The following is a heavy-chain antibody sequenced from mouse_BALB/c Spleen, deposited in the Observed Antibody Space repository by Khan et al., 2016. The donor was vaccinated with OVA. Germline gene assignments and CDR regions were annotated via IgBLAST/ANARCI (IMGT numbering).Heavy chain of an antibody. CDR2: INTNTGEP. V-gene: IGHV9-3*02. Sequence: QIQLVQSGPDLKKPGETVKISCKASGYTFTNYGMNWVRQSPGKGLKWMGWINTNTGEPTYAEEFKGRFAFSLETSASTAYLQINYLKNEDTATYICARSRWLLPAMDYWGQGTSVTVSS. J-gene: IGHJ4*01. CDR3: ARSRWLLPAMDY. CDR1: GYTFTNYG. D-gene: IGHD2-3*01.